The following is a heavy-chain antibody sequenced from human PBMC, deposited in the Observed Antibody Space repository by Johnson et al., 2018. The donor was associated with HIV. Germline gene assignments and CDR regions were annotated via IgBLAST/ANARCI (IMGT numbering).Heavy chain of an antibody. CDR3: ARDGRDLVTRGSFDV. CDR2: ISYDGSNK. V-gene: IGHV3-30-3*01. D-gene: IGHD5-18*01. J-gene: IGHJ3*01. CDR1: GFTFSSFA. Sequence: QVQLVESGGGVVQPGRSLRLSCAASGFTFSSFAMHWVRQAPGKGLEWVAVISYDGSNKYYADSVKGRFTISRDISKNTLYLQMNSLRTEDTAVYYCARDGRDLVTRGSFDVWGQGTVVTVSS.